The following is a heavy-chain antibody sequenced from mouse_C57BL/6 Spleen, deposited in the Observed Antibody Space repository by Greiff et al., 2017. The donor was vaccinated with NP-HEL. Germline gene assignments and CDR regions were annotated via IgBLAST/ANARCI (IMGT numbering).Heavy chain of an antibody. Sequence: VQLQQSGAELVKPGASVKLSCTASGFNIKDYYMHWVKQRTEQGLEWIGRIDPEDGETKYAPTFQGKATITADTSSNTAYLQLSSLTSEDTGVYDCARTAQATGMDYWGQRTSVTVSS. CDR2: IDPEDGET. D-gene: IGHD3-2*02. J-gene: IGHJ4*01. CDR3: ARTAQATGMDY. V-gene: IGHV14-2*01. CDR1: GFNIKDYY.